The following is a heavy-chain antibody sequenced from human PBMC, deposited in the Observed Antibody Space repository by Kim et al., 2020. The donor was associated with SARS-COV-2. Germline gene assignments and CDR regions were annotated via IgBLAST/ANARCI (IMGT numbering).Heavy chain of an antibody. V-gene: IGHV3-7*05. CDR2: IKQDGSEK. CDR1: GFTFSSYW. D-gene: IGHD5-18*01. CDR3: AGDPPTSLWLFDY. Sequence: GGSLRLSCAASGFTFSSYWMSWVRQAPGKGLEWVANIKQDGSEKYYVDSVKGRFTISRDNAKNSLYLQMNSTKAEDTAVYYCAGDPPTSLWLFDYWGQGTLVTVSS. J-gene: IGHJ4*02.